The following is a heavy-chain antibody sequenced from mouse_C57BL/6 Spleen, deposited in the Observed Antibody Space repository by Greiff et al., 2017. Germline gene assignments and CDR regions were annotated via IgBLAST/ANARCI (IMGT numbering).Heavy chain of an antibody. V-gene: IGHV5-17*01. CDR3: ARPRYYDGAWFAY. Sequence: EVNLVESGGGLVQPGGSLKLSCAASGFTFSDYGMHWVRQAPEKGLEWVAYIRSGSSTIYYADTVKGRFTISRDNAKNTLFLQMTSLRSEDTAMYYSARPRYYDGAWFAYWGQGTLVTVSA. CDR1: GFTFSDYG. CDR2: IRSGSSTI. D-gene: IGHD1-1*01. J-gene: IGHJ3*01.